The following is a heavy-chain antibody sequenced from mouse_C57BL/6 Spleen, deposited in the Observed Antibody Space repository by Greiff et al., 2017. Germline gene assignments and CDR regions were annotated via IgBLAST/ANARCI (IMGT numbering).Heavy chain of an antibody. D-gene: IGHD1-1*01. V-gene: IGHV7-3*01. CDR3: ARSPGYYGSTYWYFDV. CDR1: GFTFTDYY. CDR2: IRNKANGYTT. J-gene: IGHJ1*03. Sequence: DVMLVESGGGLVQPGGSLSLSCAASGFTFTDYYMSWVRQPPGKALEWLGFIRNKANGYTTEYSASVKGRFTISRDNSQSILYLQMNALRAEDSATYYCARSPGYYGSTYWYFDVWGTGTTVTVSS.